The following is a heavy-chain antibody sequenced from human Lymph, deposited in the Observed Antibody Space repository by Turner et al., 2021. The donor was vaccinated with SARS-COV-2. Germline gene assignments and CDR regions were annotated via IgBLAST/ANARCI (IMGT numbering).Heavy chain of an antibody. V-gene: IGHV1-69*10. CDR3: ARGPQYSYDDY. CDR1: GGTFSSYG. J-gene: IGHJ4*02. Sequence: QVQLVQSGAEVEKPGSSVKVSCKASGGTFSSYGISWVRQAPGQGLEWMGGIIPILGIANYAQKFQGRVTITADKSTSTTYMELSSLRSEDTAVYYCARGPQYSYDDYGGQGTLVTVSS. CDR2: IIPILGIA. D-gene: IGHD5-18*01.